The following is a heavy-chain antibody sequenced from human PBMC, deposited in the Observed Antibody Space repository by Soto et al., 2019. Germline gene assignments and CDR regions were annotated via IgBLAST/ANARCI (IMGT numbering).Heavy chain of an antibody. Sequence: GGSLRLSCAASGFTFSSYSMNWVRQAPGKGLEWVSSISSSSSYIYYADSVKGRFTISRDNAKNSLYLQMDSLRAEDTAVYYCAREGSYGDYAFDYWGQGTLVTVSS. V-gene: IGHV3-21*01. J-gene: IGHJ4*02. CDR2: ISSSSSYI. CDR3: AREGSYGDYAFDY. CDR1: GFTFSSYS. D-gene: IGHD4-17*01.